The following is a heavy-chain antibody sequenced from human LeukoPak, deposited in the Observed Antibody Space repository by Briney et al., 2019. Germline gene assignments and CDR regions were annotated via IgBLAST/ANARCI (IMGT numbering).Heavy chain of an antibody. J-gene: IGHJ4*02. D-gene: IGHD3-22*01. CDR3: ARGAGYYDSSGYYYDY. CDR1: GGSFSGYY. CDR2: INHSGST. V-gene: IGHV4-34*01. Sequence: SETLSLTCAVYGGSFSGYYWSWIRQPPGKGLEWIGEINHSGSTNYNPSLKSRVTISVDTSKNQFSLKLSSVTAADMAVYYCARGAGYYDSSGYYYDYWGQGTLVTVSS.